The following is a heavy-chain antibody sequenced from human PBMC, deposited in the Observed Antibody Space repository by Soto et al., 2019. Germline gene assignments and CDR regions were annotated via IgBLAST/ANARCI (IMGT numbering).Heavy chain of an antibody. J-gene: IGHJ6*02. CDR3: AKDPPWTVGPLAMDV. CDR1: GFTFTIHA. V-gene: IGHV3-23*01. CDR2: FSGSGGNI. Sequence: EVQLLESGGGLVQPGGSLRLSCVASGFTFTIHAMSWVRQSPGKGLEWVSTFSGSGGNIYYAEAVKGRLTISRDDSKNTLYLQMNSLRVEDTAVYYCAKDPPWTVGPLAMDVWGQGTTVTVSS. D-gene: IGHD3-10*01.